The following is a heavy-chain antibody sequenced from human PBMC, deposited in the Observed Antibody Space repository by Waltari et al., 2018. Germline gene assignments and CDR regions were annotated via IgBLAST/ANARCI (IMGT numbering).Heavy chain of an antibody. V-gene: IGHV4-59*01. D-gene: IGHD3-9*01. CDR2: IFYSGNT. J-gene: IGHJ4*02. CDR3: ARDPRGRYSLYFDY. Sequence: QVQLQESGPGLVKPSETLSLTCTVSGGSISSYYWSWIRQPPGKGLEWIGYIFYSGNTNYNPSLKRRVTISVDTSKNQFTLKLSSVTTADTAVYYCARDPRGRYSLYFDYWGQGTLVTVSS. CDR1: GGSISSYY.